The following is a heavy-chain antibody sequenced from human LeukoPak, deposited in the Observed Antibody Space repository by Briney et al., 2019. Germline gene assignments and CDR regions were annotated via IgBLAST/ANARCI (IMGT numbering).Heavy chain of an antibody. CDR2: ICYSGST. CDR1: GGSISSYY. D-gene: IGHD5-18*01. V-gene: IGHV4-59*08. Sequence: PWETLSLTCTVSGGSISSYYWSWIRQPPGKGLEWIGYICYSGSTNYNPSLKSRVTISVDTSKNQFSLKLSSVTAADTAVYYCARVSDTAMAYDYWGPGTLVTVSS. CDR3: ARVSDTAMAYDY. J-gene: IGHJ4*02.